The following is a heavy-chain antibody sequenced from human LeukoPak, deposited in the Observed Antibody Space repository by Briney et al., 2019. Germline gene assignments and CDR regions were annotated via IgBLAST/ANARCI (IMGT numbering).Heavy chain of an antibody. V-gene: IGHV1-18*01. CDR2: ISAYNGNK. Sequence: ASVKVSCKASGYTFTNYGISWVRQAPRQGLEWMGWISAYNGNKVYAQELQGRVTMTTDTSTSTAYMELRCLRSDDTAVYYCARDRWSSSSSEGALDIWGQGTMVTVPS. J-gene: IGHJ3*02. D-gene: IGHD6-6*01. CDR1: GYTFTNYG. CDR3: ARDRWSSSSSEGALDI.